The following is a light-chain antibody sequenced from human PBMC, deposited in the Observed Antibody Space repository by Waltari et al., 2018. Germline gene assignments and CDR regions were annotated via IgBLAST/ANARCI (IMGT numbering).Light chain of an antibody. Sequence: IQMTQSPSSLSASVGDRVIITCRASQSISNYLNWYQQKPGKAPNLLIYAASTLQSGVPSRFSGSGSGTDFTLTISSLQPEDFATYYCQQSFSAPPMYTFGQGTKLEMK. V-gene: IGKV1-39*01. CDR2: AAS. CDR3: QQSFSAPPMYT. CDR1: QSISNY. J-gene: IGKJ2*01.